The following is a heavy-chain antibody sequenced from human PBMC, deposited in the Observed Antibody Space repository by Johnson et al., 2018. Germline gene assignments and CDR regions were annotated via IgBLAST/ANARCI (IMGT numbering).Heavy chain of an antibody. CDR1: GFTFSSYG. V-gene: IGHV3-30*03. CDR3: AGGPGIAKSGLD. D-gene: IGHD6-13*01. CDR2: ISYDGSNK. J-gene: IGHJ4*02. Sequence: QVQLVESGGGLVQPGRSLRLSCVASGFTFSSYGMHWVRQAPGKGLEWVAVISYDGSNKDYVESVKGRFTISRDSSKNPLFLYMNNLRADDTGVYYCAGGPGIAKSGLDWGQGPLVTVSS.